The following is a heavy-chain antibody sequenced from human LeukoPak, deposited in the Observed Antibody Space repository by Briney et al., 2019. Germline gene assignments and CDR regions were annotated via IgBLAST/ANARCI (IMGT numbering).Heavy chain of an antibody. CDR1: GGSINNY. CDR2: IYTSGST. Sequence: SETLSLTCTVSGGSINNYWSWIRQSAGKGLEWIGRIYTSGSTPDYSPSLKSRVTMSIDTSKNQFSLKLNSMTAADTAVYYCAREETSTVWDWGQGTLVTVSS. D-gene: IGHD3-16*01. CDR3: AREETSTVWD. V-gene: IGHV4-4*07. J-gene: IGHJ4*02.